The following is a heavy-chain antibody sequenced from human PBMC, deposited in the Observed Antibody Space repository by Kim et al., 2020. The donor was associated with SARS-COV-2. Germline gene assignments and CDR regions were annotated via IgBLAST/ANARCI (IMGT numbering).Heavy chain of an antibody. J-gene: IGHJ5*02. Sequence: GGSLRLSCAASGFTFADSVMPWVRQAPGKGLEWVALVSGDGGTTYYADAVKGRFTISRDNSKDSLYLQMNSLRTDDTAFYYCSKTSGWLPRSWGQGTLVTVSS. V-gene: IGHV3-43*02. CDR3: SKTSGWLPRS. CDR1: GFTFADSV. D-gene: IGHD6-19*01. CDR2: VSGDGGTT.